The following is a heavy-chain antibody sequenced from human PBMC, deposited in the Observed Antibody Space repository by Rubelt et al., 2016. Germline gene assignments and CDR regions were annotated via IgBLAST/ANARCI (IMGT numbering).Heavy chain of an antibody. D-gene: IGHD1-26*01. V-gene: IGHV3-33*01. CDR2: IWYDGSNT. CDR1: GFTFSSYG. J-gene: IGHJ4*02. Sequence: GGVVQPGRSLRLTCAASGFTFSSYGMHWVRQAPGKGLEWVAVIWYDGSNTYYADSVKGRFTISRDNSKNTLYLQMNSRRAEDTAVYYCARGGMGGSTGYFDYWGQGTLITVSS. CDR3: ARGGMGGSTGYFDY.